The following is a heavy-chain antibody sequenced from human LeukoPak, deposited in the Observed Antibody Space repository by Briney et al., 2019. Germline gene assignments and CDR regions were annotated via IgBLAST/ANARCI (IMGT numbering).Heavy chain of an antibody. D-gene: IGHD4-23*01. V-gene: IGHV4-30-4*01. CDR2: IYYSGST. Sequence: PSETLSLTCTVSGGSISNGDYYWSWIRQPPGKGLEWIGYIYYSGSTYYNPSLKSRVTISVDTSKNQFSLKLSSVTAADTAVYYCARDLLNEGNHLDYWGQGTLVTVSS. CDR3: ARDLLNEGNHLDY. J-gene: IGHJ4*02. CDR1: GGSISNGDYY.